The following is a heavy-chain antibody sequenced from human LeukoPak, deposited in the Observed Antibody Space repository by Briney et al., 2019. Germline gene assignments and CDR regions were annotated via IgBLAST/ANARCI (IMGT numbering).Heavy chain of an antibody. D-gene: IGHD3-22*01. CDR1: GYTFTGYY. CDR2: INPNSGGT. V-gene: IGHV1-2*02. CDR3: ASRHYYDTSGPYHDAFDI. J-gene: IGHJ3*02. Sequence: ASVKVSCKASGYTFTGYYMHWVRQAPGQGLEWMGWINPNSGGTNYAQKFQGRVTMTRVTSIRTAYMGLCSLRSDDTAVYYCASRHYYDTSGPYHDAFDIWGQGTMVTVSS.